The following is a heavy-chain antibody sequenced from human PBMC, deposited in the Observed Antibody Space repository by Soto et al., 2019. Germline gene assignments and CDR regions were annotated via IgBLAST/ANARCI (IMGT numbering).Heavy chain of an antibody. CDR2: ITSDGKSK. D-gene: IGHD2-21*02. CDR1: GLNFSNHW. J-gene: IGHJ5*02. CDR3: ARESGDWPLNWFDP. V-gene: IGHV3-74*01. Sequence: SLTLSCASSGLNFSNHWMHWVRQRPAEGLVWVSRITSDGKSKAYAESVKGRFAISRDNAKNTLYLQMNGLTAEDTAVYYCARESGDWPLNWFDPWGQGTLVTVSS.